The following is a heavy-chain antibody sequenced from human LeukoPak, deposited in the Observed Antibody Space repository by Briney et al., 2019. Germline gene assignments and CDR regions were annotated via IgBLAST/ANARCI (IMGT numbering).Heavy chain of an antibody. Sequence: SETLSLTCTVSGGSISSSSYYWGWIRQPPGKGLEWIGSIYYSGSTYYNPSLKSRVTISVDTSKNQFSLKLSSVTAADTAVYYCARVAYDSSGPGYYGMDVWGQGTTVTVSS. V-gene: IGHV4-39*07. J-gene: IGHJ6*02. CDR1: GGSISSSSYY. CDR3: ARVAYDSSGPGYYGMDV. CDR2: IYYSGST. D-gene: IGHD3-22*01.